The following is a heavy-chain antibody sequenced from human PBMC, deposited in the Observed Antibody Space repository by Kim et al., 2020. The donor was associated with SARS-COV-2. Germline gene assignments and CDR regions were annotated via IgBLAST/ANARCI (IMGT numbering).Heavy chain of an antibody. CDR2: IYYSGST. D-gene: IGHD1-26*01. V-gene: IGHV4-59*01. Sequence: SETLSLTCTVSGGSISSYYWSWIRQPPGKGLEWIGYIYYSGSTNYNPSLKSRVTISVDTSKNQFSLKLSSVTAADTAVYYCARDREEGDWFDPWGQGTLVTVSS. J-gene: IGHJ5*02. CDR1: GGSISSYY. CDR3: ARDREEGDWFDP.